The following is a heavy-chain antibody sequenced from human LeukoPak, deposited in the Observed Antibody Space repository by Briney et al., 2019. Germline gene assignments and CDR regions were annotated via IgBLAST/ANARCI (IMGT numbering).Heavy chain of an antibody. Sequence: ASVKVSCQTSGYTFTGYYMHWVRQAPGQGLEWMGRINPSSGGTNYAQKFQGRVTMTRDTSISTAYMELSRLTSDDTAVYYCARGRTTVTNDFQHWGQGTLVTVSS. CDR2: INPSSGGT. D-gene: IGHD4-17*01. CDR3: ARGRTTVTNDFQH. J-gene: IGHJ1*01. V-gene: IGHV1-2*06. CDR1: GYTFTGYY.